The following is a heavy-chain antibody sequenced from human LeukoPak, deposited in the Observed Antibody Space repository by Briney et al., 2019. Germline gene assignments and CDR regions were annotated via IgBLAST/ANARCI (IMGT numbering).Heavy chain of an antibody. D-gene: IGHD6-19*01. J-gene: IGHJ4*02. CDR2: ISYDGNRI. Sequence: PGRSLRLSCATSGFPFRTYGMHWVRQAPGRGLEWVALISYDGNRIYYADFVKGRSTISRDNSKNTLYLQMNSLRAEDTAVYYCAKDKGSRSGWYGKYYFDYWGQGTLVTVSP. CDR3: AKDKGSRSGWYGKYYFDY. CDR1: GFPFRTYG. V-gene: IGHV3-30*18.